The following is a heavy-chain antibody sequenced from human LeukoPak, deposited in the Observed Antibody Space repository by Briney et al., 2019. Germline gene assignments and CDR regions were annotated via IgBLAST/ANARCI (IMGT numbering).Heavy chain of an antibody. CDR1: GFTFSNFA. J-gene: IGHJ4*02. Sequence: GGSLRLSCAVSGFTFSNFALHWVRQAPGKRLEYVSSINSNGATTYHSNSVKGRFTISRDNSKNTLYLQLGSLRPEDTGVYYCARSQWLAQEGFDYLGQGTLVTVSS. CDR3: ARSQWLAQEGFDY. CDR2: INSNGATT. D-gene: IGHD6-19*01. V-gene: IGHV3-64*01.